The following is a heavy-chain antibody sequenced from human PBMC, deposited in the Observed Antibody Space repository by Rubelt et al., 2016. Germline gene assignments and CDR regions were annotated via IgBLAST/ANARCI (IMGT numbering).Heavy chain of an antibody. CDR3: ARRKAPVSYAFDI. CDR1: GFSLSTSGVA. Sequence: QITLKESGPTLMKPTQTLTLTCTFSGFSLSTSGVAVGWIRQPPGKALEWLTLIFWDDDKRYSPSLKSRLTITKDTSKNQVVLTMTNGDPEDTATYFCARRKAPVSYAFDIWGHGTTVTVSS. CDR2: IFWDDDK. J-gene: IGHJ3*02. V-gene: IGHV2-5*02. D-gene: IGHD1-14*01.